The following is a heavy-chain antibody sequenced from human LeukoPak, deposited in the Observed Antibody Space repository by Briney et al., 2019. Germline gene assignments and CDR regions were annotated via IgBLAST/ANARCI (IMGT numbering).Heavy chain of an antibody. J-gene: IGHJ4*02. D-gene: IGHD6-19*01. CDR1: GYTFAGYY. CDR2: INPNSGGT. CDR3: ARVPSQWLARGVDDY. V-gene: IGHV1-2*02. Sequence: ASVKVSCKASGYTFAGYYMHWVRQAAGQGLEWMGWINPNSGGTNYAQKFQGRVTMTRDTSISTAYMELNSLRAEDTAVYYCARVPSQWLARGVDDYWGQGTLVTVSA.